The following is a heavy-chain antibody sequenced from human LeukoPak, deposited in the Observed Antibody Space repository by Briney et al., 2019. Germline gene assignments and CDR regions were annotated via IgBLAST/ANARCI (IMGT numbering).Heavy chain of an antibody. CDR3: ATDGGSHSYYYYMDV. CDR2: FDPEDGET. D-gene: IGHD3-16*01. V-gene: IGHV1-24*01. Sequence: GASVKVSCKVSGYTLTELSMHWVRQAPGKGLEWMGGFDPEDGETIYAQKFQGRVTMTEDTSTDTAYMELSSLRSEDTAVCYCATDGGSHSYYYYMDVWGKGTTVTVSS. J-gene: IGHJ6*03. CDR1: GYTLTELS.